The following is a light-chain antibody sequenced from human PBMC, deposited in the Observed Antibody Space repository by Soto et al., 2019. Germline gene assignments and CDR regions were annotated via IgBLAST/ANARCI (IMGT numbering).Light chain of an antibody. CDR1: SSDVGAYNY. J-gene: IGLJ1*01. CDR3: SSYAGTATV. Sequence: QSALTQPASVSGSPGQSITISCTGTSSDVGAYNYVSWYQQHPGKAPKLMIYEVRNRPSGVSDRFSGSRSGNTASLTISGLQAEDESDYYCSSYAGTATVFGTGTKLTVL. V-gene: IGLV2-14*01. CDR2: EVR.